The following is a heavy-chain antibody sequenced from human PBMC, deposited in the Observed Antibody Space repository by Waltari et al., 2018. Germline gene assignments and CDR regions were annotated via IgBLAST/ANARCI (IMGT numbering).Heavy chain of an antibody. V-gene: IGHV1-8*02. D-gene: IGHD2-2*01. J-gene: IGHJ5*01. CDR3: ARPQTISTSWLAS. CDR2: MNANSGHT. Sequence: QVQLVQSGAEVKKPGASVKVSCKASGYIFTSYDINWVRQATGQGLEWMGWMNANSGHTGYAQTFQGRITLTMNTSISTAYMELSSLRSDDTAVYYCARPQTISTSWLASWGQG. CDR1: GYIFTSYD.